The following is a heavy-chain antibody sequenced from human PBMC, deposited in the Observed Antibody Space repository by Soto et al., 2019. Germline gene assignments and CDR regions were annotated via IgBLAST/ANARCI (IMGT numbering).Heavy chain of an antibody. V-gene: IGHV3-23*01. J-gene: IGHJ4*02. CDR1: GFTFSSNV. Sequence: GGSLRLSCVASGFTFSSNVMSWVRQAPGKRLEWVSSISDTGTYYADSVKGRFTISWDTSTNTVHLQMNSLRDDDTAVYYCAKELPNYAPFDSWGQGTLVTVSS. D-gene: IGHD1-7*01. CDR3: AKELPNYAPFDS. CDR2: ISDTGT.